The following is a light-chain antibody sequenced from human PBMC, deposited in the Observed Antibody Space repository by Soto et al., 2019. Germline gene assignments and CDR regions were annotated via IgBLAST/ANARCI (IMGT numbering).Light chain of an antibody. CDR2: AVS. CDR3: QHSYGTPLT. J-gene: IGKJ1*01. CDR1: QSISTY. Sequence: DIPMTQSPSSLSASVGDRVTITCRASQSISTYLNWYQHKPGKAPKVLIYAVSSLQSGVPSRFSGSGSGTDFTLTITSLQPEDSASYYCQHSYGTPLTFGQGTKVEIK. V-gene: IGKV1-39*01.